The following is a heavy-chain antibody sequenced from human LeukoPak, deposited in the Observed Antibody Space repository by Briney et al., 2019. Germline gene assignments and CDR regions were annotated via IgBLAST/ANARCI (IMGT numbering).Heavy chain of an antibody. Sequence: PSQTLSLTCTVSGGSISSGGYYWSWIRQPPGKGLEWIGYIYHSGSTYYNPSLKSRVTISVDRSKNQFSLKLSSVTAADTAVYYCARAPRPDTTRDYDFWSGYHFDCWGQGTLVTVSS. J-gene: IGHJ4*02. CDR3: ARAPRPDTTRDYDFWSGYHFDC. CDR1: GGSISSGGYY. V-gene: IGHV4-30-2*01. D-gene: IGHD3-3*01. CDR2: IYHSGST.